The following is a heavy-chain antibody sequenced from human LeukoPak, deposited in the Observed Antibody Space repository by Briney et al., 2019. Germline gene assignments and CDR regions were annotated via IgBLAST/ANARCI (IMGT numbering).Heavy chain of an antibody. V-gene: IGHV4-4*07. CDR3: ARDLLRYFDWLLSDYGMDV. J-gene: IGHJ6*02. Sequence: PSETLSLTCTVSGGSISSYYWSWIRQPAGEGLEWIGRIYTSGSTNYNPSLKSRVTMSVDTSKNQFSLKLSSVTAADTAVYYCARDLLRYFDWLLSDYGMDVWGQGTTVTVSS. CDR2: IYTSGST. CDR1: GGSISSYY. D-gene: IGHD3-9*01.